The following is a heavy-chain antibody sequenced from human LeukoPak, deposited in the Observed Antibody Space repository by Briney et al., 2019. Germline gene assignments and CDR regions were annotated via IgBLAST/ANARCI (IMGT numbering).Heavy chain of an antibody. J-gene: IGHJ4*02. V-gene: IGHV3-48*04. CDR3: VRGYCSGTSCLDY. Sequence: PGGSLRLSCVASGFTFSAYAMNWVRQAPGKGLEWVSYIGRDSSTIYYADSVKGRFTISRDNAKNSLYLQMNSLRVEDTAVYYCVRGYCSGTSCLDYWGQGNLVTVSS. D-gene: IGHD2-2*01. CDR1: GFTFSAYA. CDR2: IGRDSSTI.